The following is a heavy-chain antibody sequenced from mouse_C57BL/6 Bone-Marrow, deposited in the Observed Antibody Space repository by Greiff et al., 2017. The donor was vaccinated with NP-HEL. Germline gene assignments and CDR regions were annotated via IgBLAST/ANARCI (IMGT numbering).Heavy chain of an antibody. CDR1: GYTFTSYW. V-gene: IGHV1-7*01. J-gene: IGHJ3*01. D-gene: IGHD2-1*01. Sequence: QVQLQQPGAELAKPGASVKLSCKASGYTFTSYWLHWVKQRPGQGLEWIGIIHPSSGYTKYNQKFKDKATLTADKSSSTAYMQLSSLTYEDAAVYYCGSGIYNGFAYWGQGTLVTVSA. CDR2: IHPSSGYT. CDR3: GSGIYNGFAY.